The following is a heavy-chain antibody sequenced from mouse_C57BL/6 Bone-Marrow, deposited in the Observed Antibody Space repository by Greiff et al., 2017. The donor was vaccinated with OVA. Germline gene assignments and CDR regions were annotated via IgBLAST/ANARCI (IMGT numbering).Heavy chain of an antibody. D-gene: IGHD1-1*01. CDR2: INYDGSST. J-gene: IGHJ4*01. CDR3: ARVVITTVVATGDYAMDY. V-gene: IGHV5-16*01. Sequence: EVKVVESEGGLVQPGSSMKLSCTASGFTFSDYYMAWVRQVPEKGLEWVANINYDGSSTYYLDSLKSRFIISRDNAKNILYLQMSSLKSEDTATYYCARVVITTVVATGDYAMDYWGQGTSVTVSS. CDR1: GFTFSDYY.